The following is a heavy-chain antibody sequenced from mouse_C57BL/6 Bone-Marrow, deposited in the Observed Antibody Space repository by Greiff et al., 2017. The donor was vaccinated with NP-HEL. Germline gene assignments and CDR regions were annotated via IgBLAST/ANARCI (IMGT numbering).Heavy chain of an antibody. CDR3: ARGDGYFYWYFDV. V-gene: IGHV5-17*01. D-gene: IGHD2-3*01. CDR2: ISSGSSTI. J-gene: IGHJ1*03. CDR1: GFTFSDYG. Sequence: EVQVVESGGGLVKPGGSLKLSCAASGFTFSDYGMHWVRQAPEKGLAWVAYISSGSSTIYYADTVKGRFTISRDNAKNTLFLQMTSLRSEDTAMYYCARGDGYFYWYFDVWGTGTTVTVSS.